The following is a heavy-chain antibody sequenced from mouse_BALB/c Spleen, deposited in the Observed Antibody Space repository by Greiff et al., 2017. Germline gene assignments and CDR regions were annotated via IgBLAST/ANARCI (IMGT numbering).Heavy chain of an antibody. CDR3: ARGNGYAMDY. CDR2: ISSGSSTI. CDR1: GFTFSSFG. V-gene: IGHV5-17*02. J-gene: IGHJ4*01. Sequence: EVNLVESGGGLVQPGGSRKLSCAASGFTFSSFGMHWVRQAPEKGLEWVAYISSGSSTIYYADTVKGRFTISRDNPKNTLFLQMTSLRSEDTAMYYCARGNGYAMDYWGQGTSVTVSS.